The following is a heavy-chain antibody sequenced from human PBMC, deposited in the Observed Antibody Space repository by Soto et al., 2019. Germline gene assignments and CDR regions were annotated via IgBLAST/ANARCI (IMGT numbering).Heavy chain of an antibody. CDR3: ARDYYDRSGHSHSSVY. Sequence: GGALRLSCAASVITFSTYAMHWVRQAPGKGLEWVAVISYDGGNKYYADSVKGRFTISRDNSKNALSLQMNSLRAEDTAVYYCARDYYDRSGHSHSSVYWGQGTLVTVSS. CDR1: VITFSTYA. J-gene: IGHJ4*02. D-gene: IGHD3-22*01. V-gene: IGHV3-30-3*01. CDR2: ISYDGGNK.